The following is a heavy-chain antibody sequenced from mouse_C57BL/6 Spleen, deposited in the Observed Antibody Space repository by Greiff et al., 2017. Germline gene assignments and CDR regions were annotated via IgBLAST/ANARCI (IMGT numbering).Heavy chain of an antibody. CDR2: IYPGDGDT. CDR3: ARIRDPYYFDY. D-gene: IGHD3-3*01. Sequence: VQLQQPGPELVKPGASVKISCKASGYAFSSSWMNWVKQRPGKGLEWIGRIYPGDGDTNYNGKFKGKATLTADKSSSTAYMQLSSLTSEDSAVYFCARIRDPYYFDYWGQGTTLTVSS. V-gene: IGHV1-82*01. CDR1: GYAFSSSW. J-gene: IGHJ2*01.